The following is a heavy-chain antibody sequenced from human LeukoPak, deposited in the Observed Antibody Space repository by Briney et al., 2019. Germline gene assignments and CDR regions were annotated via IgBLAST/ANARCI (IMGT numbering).Heavy chain of an antibody. Sequence: SETLSLTCAVYGGSFSGYYWSWIRQPPGKGLEWIGEINHSGSTNYNPSLKSRVTISVDTSKNQFYLKLSSVTAADTAVYYCARSNSLNDRGNASFDYWGQGTLVTVSS. D-gene: IGHD2/OR15-2a*01. J-gene: IGHJ4*02. CDR1: GGSFSGYY. CDR3: ARSNSLNDRGNASFDY. CDR2: INHSGST. V-gene: IGHV4-34*01.